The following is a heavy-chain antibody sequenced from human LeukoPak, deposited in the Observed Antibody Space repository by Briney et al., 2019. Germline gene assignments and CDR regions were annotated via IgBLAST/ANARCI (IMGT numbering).Heavy chain of an antibody. D-gene: IGHD1-26*01. Sequence: SGTLSLTCAVPGGSILTTNWWSWVRRPPGKGLEWIGEVHLSGASNYNPSLKSRVSMSIDNSKNQLSLKLTSVTAADTAIYYCARESGAFCPFGFWGQGTLVTVSP. CDR1: GGSILTTNW. CDR3: ARESGAFCPFGF. CDR2: VHLSGAS. J-gene: IGHJ4*02. V-gene: IGHV4-4*02.